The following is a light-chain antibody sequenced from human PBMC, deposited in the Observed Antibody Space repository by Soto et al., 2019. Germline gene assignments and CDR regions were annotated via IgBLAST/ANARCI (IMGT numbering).Light chain of an antibody. CDR2: GVT. J-gene: IGLJ1*01. V-gene: IGLV2-23*02. CDR3: CSYAGSNTYV. Sequence: QSGLTEPAAVSGCPGQSITISCTGNSSDVGSYNLVSWYQQHPGKAPKFMIYGVTKRPSGVSNRFSGSKSGNTASLTISGLQAEDEADYYCCSYAGSNTYVFGTGTKVTVL. CDR1: SSDVGSYNL.